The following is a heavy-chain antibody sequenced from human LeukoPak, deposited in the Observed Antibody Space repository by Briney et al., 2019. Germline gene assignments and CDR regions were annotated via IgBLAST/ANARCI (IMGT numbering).Heavy chain of an antibody. Sequence: GGSLRLSCAASGFTFDDYTMHWVRQAPGKGLEWVSLISWDGGSTYYVDSVKGRFTISRDNSKNSLYLQMNSLRTEDTALYYCAKGFHVSYDFWSGYYPALDVWGKGTTVTVSS. D-gene: IGHD3-3*01. CDR2: ISWDGGST. CDR3: AKGFHVSYDFWSGYYPALDV. V-gene: IGHV3-43*01. J-gene: IGHJ6*04. CDR1: GFTFDDYT.